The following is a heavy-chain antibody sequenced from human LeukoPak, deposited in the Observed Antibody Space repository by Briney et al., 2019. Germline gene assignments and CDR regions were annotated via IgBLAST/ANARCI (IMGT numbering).Heavy chain of an antibody. CDR1: GFTFSSYS. J-gene: IGHJ4*02. V-gene: IGHV3-7*04. Sequence: PGGSLRLSCAASGFTFSSYSMNWVRQAPGKGLEWVANIKQDGSEKYYVDSVKGRFTISRDNAKNSLYLQMNSLRAEDTAVYYCARGFSSLINWGQGTLVTVSS. D-gene: IGHD6-13*01. CDR3: ARGFSSLIN. CDR2: IKQDGSEK.